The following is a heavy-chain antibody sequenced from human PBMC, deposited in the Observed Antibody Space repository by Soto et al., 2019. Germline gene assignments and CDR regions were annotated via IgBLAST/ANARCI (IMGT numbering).Heavy chain of an antibody. CDR1: GYTFTSYG. CDR2: ISAYNGNT. CDR3: ARDHPPNYDFWSGYYTTYLDY. Sequence: ASVKVSCKASGYTFTSYGISWVRQAPGQGLEWMGWISAYNGNTNYAQKHQGRVTMTTDTSTSTAYMELRSLRSDDTAVYYCARDHPPNYDFWSGYYTTYLDYWGQGTLVTVS. D-gene: IGHD3-3*01. V-gene: IGHV1-18*01. J-gene: IGHJ4*02.